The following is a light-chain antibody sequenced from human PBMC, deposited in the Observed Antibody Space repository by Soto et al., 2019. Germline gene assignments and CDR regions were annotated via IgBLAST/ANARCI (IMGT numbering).Light chain of an antibody. V-gene: IGKV3-15*01. J-gene: IGKJ4*01. CDR3: QQYNNWPLT. CDR2: GAF. Sequence: ERVMTQAPATLSVSPGERSTLSCRASQSVSSYLAWYQQKPGQGPRLLIYGAFNRATGVPARFSGSGSATEFTITISSLQSEDFAVYYCQQYNNWPLTFGGGTKVESK. CDR1: QSVSSY.